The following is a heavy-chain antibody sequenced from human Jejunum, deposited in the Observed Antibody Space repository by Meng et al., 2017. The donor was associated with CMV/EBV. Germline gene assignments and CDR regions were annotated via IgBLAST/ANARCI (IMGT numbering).Heavy chain of an antibody. D-gene: IGHD3-22*01. V-gene: IGHV1-2*06. Sequence: GERGQSGAEVKKPGASVKVSCKASGYTFTSYDINWVRQGTGQGLEWMGRINPNNGGANYAQQFQGRVTMTTDTSISTAYMELSRLRSDDTAVYYCARDLSGYYSFVDYWGQGTLVTVSS. CDR3: ARDLSGYYSFVDY. CDR1: GYTFTSYD. J-gene: IGHJ4*02. CDR2: INPNNGGA.